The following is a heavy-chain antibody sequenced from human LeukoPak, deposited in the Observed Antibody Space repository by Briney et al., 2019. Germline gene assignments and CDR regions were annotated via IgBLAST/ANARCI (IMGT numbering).Heavy chain of an antibody. CDR3: ARERHLMDV. V-gene: IGHV4-59*01. CDR1: GGSISSYY. CDR2: IYHSGST. J-gene: IGHJ6*02. Sequence: SETLSLTCTVSGGSISSYYWSWIRQPPGKGLEWIGYIYHSGSTNYNPSLKSRVTISVDTSKNQFSLKLSSAAAADTAVYYCARERHLMDVWGQGTTVTVSS.